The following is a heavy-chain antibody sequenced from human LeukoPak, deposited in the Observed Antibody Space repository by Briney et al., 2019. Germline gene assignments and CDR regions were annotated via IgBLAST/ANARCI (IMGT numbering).Heavy chain of an antibody. J-gene: IGHJ4*02. CDR2: ISSSSYI. V-gene: IGHV3-21*01. CDR1: GFTFSSYS. D-gene: IGHD3-22*01. Sequence: GGSLRLSCAASGFTFSSYSMNWVRQAPGKGLEWVSCISSSSYIYYADSVKGRFTTSRDNAKNSLYLQMNSLRAEDTAVYYCARDLRSSGYYAFDYWGQGTLVTVSS. CDR3: ARDLRSSGYYAFDY.